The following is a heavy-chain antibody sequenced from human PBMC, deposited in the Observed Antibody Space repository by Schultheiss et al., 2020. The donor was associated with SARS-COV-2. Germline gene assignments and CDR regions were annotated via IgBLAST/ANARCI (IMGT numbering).Heavy chain of an antibody. J-gene: IGHJ4*02. V-gene: IGHV3-30*01. D-gene: IGHD3-22*01. CDR3: ARVVGYYFDY. Sequence: GGSLRLSFAASGFTFSSYAMHWVRQAPGKGLEWVAVISYDGSNKYYADSVKGRFTISRDNSKNTLYLQMNSLRAEDTAVYYCARVVGYYFDYWGQGTLVTVSS. CDR1: GFTFSSYA. CDR2: ISYDGSNK.